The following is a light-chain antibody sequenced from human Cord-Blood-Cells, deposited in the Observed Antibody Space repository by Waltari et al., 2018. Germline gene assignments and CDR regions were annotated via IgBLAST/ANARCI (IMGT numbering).Light chain of an antibody. Sequence: DIQMTQYPSSLSASVGDRVTITCRASQSISRYLNSYQQKPGKAPKLLIYAASSLQRGVPSRFSGSGSGTDFTLTISSLQPEDFATYYCQQSYSTPRTFGQGTKVEIK. CDR2: AAS. CDR3: QQSYSTPRT. V-gene: IGKV1-39*01. J-gene: IGKJ1*01. CDR1: QSISRY.